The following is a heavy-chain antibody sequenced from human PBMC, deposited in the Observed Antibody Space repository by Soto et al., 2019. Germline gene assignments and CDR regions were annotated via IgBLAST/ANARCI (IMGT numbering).Heavy chain of an antibody. CDR2: IYDSGST. CDR1: GGSISSGGYY. D-gene: IGHD3-10*01. V-gene: IGHV4-31*03. Sequence: SETLSLTCTVSGGSISSGGYYWSWIRQHPGKGLEWIGYIYDSGSTYYNPSLKSRVTISVDTSKNQFSLKLSSVTAADTAVYYCARESYYGSGSYYTDYWGQGTLVTVSS. J-gene: IGHJ4*02. CDR3: ARESYYGSGSYYTDY.